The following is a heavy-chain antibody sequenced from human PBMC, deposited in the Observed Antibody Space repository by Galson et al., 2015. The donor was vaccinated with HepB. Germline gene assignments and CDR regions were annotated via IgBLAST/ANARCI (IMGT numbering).Heavy chain of an antibody. CDR3: ARDPVPGKGYWFKP. CDR1: GFTFSSNG. CDR2: IWYDGSNK. J-gene: IGHJ5*02. V-gene: IGHV3-33*01. D-gene: IGHD6-19*01. Sequence: SLRLSCAASGFTFSSNGMHWVRQAPGKGLEWVAGIWYDGSNKYYADSVKGRFTISRDNPKNTLYLQMNSLRAEDTAVYHCARDPVPGKGYWFKPWGQGTLVSVSS.